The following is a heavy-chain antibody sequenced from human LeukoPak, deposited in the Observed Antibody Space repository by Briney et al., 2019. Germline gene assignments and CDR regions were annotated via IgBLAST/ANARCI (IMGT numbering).Heavy chain of an antibody. CDR2: IIPMFDTA. Sequence: ASVKVSCKASGGTFRSYAISWVRQAPGQGLEWMGGIIPMFDTANYAQKFQGRVTITADESTSTVYMELSSLRSEDTAVYYCATAPYSGYFYYYMDVWGKGTTVTISS. CDR3: ATAPYSGYFYYYMDV. V-gene: IGHV1-69*13. J-gene: IGHJ6*03. CDR1: GGTFRSYA. D-gene: IGHD3-22*01.